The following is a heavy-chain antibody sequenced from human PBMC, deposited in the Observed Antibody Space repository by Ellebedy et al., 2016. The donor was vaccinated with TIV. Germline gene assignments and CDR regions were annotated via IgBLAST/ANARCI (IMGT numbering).Heavy chain of an antibody. CDR3: ARDGRLRAFDY. J-gene: IGHJ4*02. CDR1: GFTFSSYS. V-gene: IGHV3-48*01. Sequence: GESLKISCAASGFTFSSYSMNWVRQAPGKGLEWVSYISSSSSTIYYADSVKGRFTISRDNAKNSLYLQMNSLRAEDTAVYYCARDGRLRAFDYWGQGTLVTVSS. D-gene: IGHD3/OR15-3a*01. CDR2: ISSSSSTI.